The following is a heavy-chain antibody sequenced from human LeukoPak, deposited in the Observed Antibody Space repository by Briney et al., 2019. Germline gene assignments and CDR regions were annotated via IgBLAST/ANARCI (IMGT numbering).Heavy chain of an antibody. CDR1: GFTFSSYE. Sequence: GGSLRLSCAASGFTFSSYEMNWVRQAPGKGLEWVSYISSSGSTIYYADSVKGRFTISRDNAKNSLYLEMKNLRADDTAVYYCARDRSTSRYYHGMDVWGPGTTVIVSS. CDR2: ISSSGSTI. D-gene: IGHD2-2*01. CDR3: ARDRSTSRYYHGMDV. J-gene: IGHJ6*02. V-gene: IGHV3-48*03.